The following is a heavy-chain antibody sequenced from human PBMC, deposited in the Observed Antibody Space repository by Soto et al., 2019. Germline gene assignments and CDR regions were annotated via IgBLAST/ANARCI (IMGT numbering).Heavy chain of an antibody. D-gene: IGHD3-22*01. V-gene: IGHV3-33*01. CDR3: ARGVSDSSGYTLRHFDF. J-gene: IGHJ4*02. CDR1: GFTLRTYG. CDR2: IWDDGTNK. Sequence: HPGGSLRLSCVASGFTLRTYGMHWVRQAPGKGLEWVAVIWDDGTNKDYADSVKGRFTISRDISKNTLYLQLNSLRAEDTAVYYCARGVSDSSGYTLRHFDFWGQGTLVTVSS.